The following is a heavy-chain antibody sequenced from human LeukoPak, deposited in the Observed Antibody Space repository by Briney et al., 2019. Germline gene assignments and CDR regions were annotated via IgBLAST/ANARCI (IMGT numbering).Heavy chain of an antibody. CDR2: IGYDGSNK. D-gene: IGHD3-22*01. Sequence: GGSLRLSCAASGFTFTNYGMHWVRQAPGKGLEWVAFIGYDGSNKYYADSVKGRFAVSRDKSKNALYLQMNSLRTEDTAVYYCAKGLYYKDRSGYPAWGQGTLVTISS. J-gene: IGHJ5*02. CDR1: GFTFTNYG. V-gene: IGHV3-30*02. CDR3: AKGLYYKDRSGYPA.